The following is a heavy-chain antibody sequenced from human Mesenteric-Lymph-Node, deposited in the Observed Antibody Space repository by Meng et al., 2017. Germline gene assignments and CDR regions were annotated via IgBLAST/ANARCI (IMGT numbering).Heavy chain of an antibody. D-gene: IGHD3-22*01. CDR2: IYYSGST. CDR1: GGSISSGGHS. J-gene: IGHJ4*01. CDR3: ARVDSSGYFLDY. V-gene: IGHV4-31*03. Sequence: QVQLQESGPGLGKPSQTLYRTGTVSGGSISSGGHSWSWIRQHPGKGLEWIAYIYYSGSTYYNPSLKSRVILSVDTSKNQFSLKLSSVTAADTAVYYCARVDSSGYFLDYWGQGTLVTVSS.